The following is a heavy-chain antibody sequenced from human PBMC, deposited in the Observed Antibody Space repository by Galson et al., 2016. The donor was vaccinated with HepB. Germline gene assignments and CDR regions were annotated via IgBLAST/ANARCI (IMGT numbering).Heavy chain of an antibody. V-gene: IGHV3-48*02. CDR1: GFTFNSHK. CDR3: AREGAYSGNDFGGGFDF. J-gene: IGHJ4*02. CDR2: ISGSGYII. D-gene: IGHD5-12*01. Sequence: SLRLSCAASGFTFNSHKMQWVRRAPGKGLEWLSDISGSGYIIQYADSVKGRFTTSRDNAKNSLFLQMNSLGDEDTAVYYCAREGAYSGNDFGGGFDFWGQGTLVTVSS.